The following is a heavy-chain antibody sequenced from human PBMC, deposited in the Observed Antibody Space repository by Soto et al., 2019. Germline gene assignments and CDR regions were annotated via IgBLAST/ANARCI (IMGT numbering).Heavy chain of an antibody. D-gene: IGHD1-26*01. J-gene: IGHJ4*02. Sequence: LXLSFAASWFTFSIYAMSWVRQAPVKGLEWVSAISGSGGSTYYADSVKGRFTISRDNSKNTLYLQMNSLRAEDTAVYYCAKDFSWVVGAISFDYWGQGTLVTVSS. V-gene: IGHV3-23*01. CDR3: AKDFSWVVGAISFDY. CDR1: WFTFSIYA. CDR2: ISGSGGST.